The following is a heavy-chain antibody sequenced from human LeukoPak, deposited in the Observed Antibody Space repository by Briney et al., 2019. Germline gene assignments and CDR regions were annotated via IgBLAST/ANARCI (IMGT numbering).Heavy chain of an antibody. CDR3: IVFGDSNH. D-gene: IGHD4-17*01. V-gene: IGHV3-53*01. J-gene: IGHJ5*02. CDR1: GFIFSQYS. CDR2: IHTSGDT. Sequence: PGGSLRLSCAASGFIFSQYSMNWVRQAPGKGLEWVSAIHTSGDTCYADSVKGRFTISRDTSKNTLYLQINSLRVEDTAVYYCIVFGDSNHWGQGTLVTVSS.